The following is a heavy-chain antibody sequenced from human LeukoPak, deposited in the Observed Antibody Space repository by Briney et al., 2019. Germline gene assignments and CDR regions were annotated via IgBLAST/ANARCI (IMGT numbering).Heavy chain of an antibody. V-gene: IGHV3-23*01. CDR3: ARVPFTYSSGYYYFQH. CDR1: GFTFSSYA. CDR2: ISGSGGST. J-gene: IGHJ1*01. Sequence: GGSLRLSCAASGFTFSSYAMSWVRQAPGKGLEWVSAISGSGGSTYYADSVKGRFTISRDNSKNTLYLQMNSLRAEDTAVYYCARVPFTYSSGYYYFQHWGQGTLVTVSS. D-gene: IGHD3-22*01.